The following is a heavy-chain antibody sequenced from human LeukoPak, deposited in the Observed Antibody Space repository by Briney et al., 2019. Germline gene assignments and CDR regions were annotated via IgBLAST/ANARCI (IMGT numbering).Heavy chain of an antibody. CDR1: GYTFTSYD. D-gene: IGHD3-9*01. J-gene: IGHJ4*02. CDR2: MNPNSGNT. CDR3: ARSPYYDILTGYYYFDY. V-gene: IGHV1-8*01. Sequence: GASVKVSCKASGYTFTSYDINWVRQATGQGLEWMGWMNPNSGNTGYAQKFQGRVTMTRNTSISTAYMELSSLRSEDTAVYYCARSPYYDILTGYYYFDYWGQGTLVTVS.